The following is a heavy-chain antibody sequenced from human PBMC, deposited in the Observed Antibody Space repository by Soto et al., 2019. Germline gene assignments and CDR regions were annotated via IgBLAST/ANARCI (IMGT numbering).Heavy chain of an antibody. CDR2: ISYDGSNK. V-gene: IGHV3-30-3*01. J-gene: IGHJ6*02. CDR3: ARDSSSSVEVAYYYGMDV. Sequence: GGSLRLSCAASGFTFSSYAMHWVRQAPGKGLEWVAVISYDGSNKYYADSVKGRFTISRDNSKNTLYLQMNSLRAEDTAVYYCARDSSSSVEVAYYYGMDVWGQGTTVTVSS. D-gene: IGHD6-6*01. CDR1: GFTFSSYA.